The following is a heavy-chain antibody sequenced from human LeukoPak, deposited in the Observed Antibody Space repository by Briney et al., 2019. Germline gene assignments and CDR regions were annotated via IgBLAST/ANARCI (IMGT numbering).Heavy chain of an antibody. D-gene: IGHD5-12*01. CDR3: ARRWWLRPQLDY. Sequence: SETLSLTCAVYGGSFSGYYWSGIGQPPAKGREWIGEINHSGSTNYNPSLKSRVTISVDTYKKQFSLTLSSVSAADTAVYYCARRWWLRPQLDYWGQGTLVDVSS. CDR2: INHSGST. CDR1: GGSFSGYY. J-gene: IGHJ4*02. V-gene: IGHV4-34*01.